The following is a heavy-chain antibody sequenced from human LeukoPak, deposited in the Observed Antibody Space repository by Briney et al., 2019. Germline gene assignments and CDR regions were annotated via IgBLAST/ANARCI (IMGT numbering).Heavy chain of an antibody. V-gene: IGHV1-69*13. CDR1: EGTFSSYA. D-gene: IGHD6-19*01. Sequence: GASVKVSCKASEGTFSSYAISWVRQAPGQGLEWMGGIIPIFGTANYAQKFQGRVTITADESTSTAHMELSSLRSEDTAVYYCARAYVGSSGWGAIDYWGQGTLVTVSS. J-gene: IGHJ4*02. CDR3: ARAYVGSSGWGAIDY. CDR2: IIPIFGTA.